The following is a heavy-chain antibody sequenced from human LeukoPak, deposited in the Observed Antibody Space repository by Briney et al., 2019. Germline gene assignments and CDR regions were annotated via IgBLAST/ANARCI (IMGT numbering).Heavy chain of an antibody. Sequence: SETLSLTCAVYGGSFSGYYWSWIRQPPGKGLEWIGEINHSGSTNYNPSLKSRVTMSVDTSKNQFSLKLSSVTAADTAVYYCARDGYSLFYYYMDVWGKGTTVTVSS. V-gene: IGHV4-34*01. CDR3: ARDGYSLFYYYMDV. CDR2: INHSGST. J-gene: IGHJ6*03. CDR1: GGSFSGYY. D-gene: IGHD5-18*01.